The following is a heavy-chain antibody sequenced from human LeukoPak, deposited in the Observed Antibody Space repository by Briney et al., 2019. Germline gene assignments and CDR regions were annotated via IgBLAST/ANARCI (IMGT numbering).Heavy chain of an antibody. J-gene: IGHJ4*02. CDR2: ISSSSSTI. Sequence: HAGGSLRLSCAASGFTFSGYSINWVRQAPGKGLEWVSYISSSSSTIYYADSVKGRFTISRDNAKNSLYLQMNSLRAEDTAVYYCARLQRMMYAIGPDYWGQGTLVTVSS. V-gene: IGHV3-48*01. CDR1: GFTFSGYS. D-gene: IGHD2-8*01. CDR3: ARLQRMMYAIGPDY.